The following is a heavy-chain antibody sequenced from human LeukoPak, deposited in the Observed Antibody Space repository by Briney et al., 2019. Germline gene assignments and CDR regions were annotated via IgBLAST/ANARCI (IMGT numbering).Heavy chain of an antibody. CDR3: ARGIMTTVPTFDY. D-gene: IGHD4-17*01. CDR1: GGSISSSSYY. V-gene: IGHV4-39*07. CDR2: IYYSAST. J-gene: IGHJ4*02. Sequence: SETLSLTCTVSGGSISSSSYYWGWIRQPPGKGLEWIGSIYYSASTNYSPSLKSRVTISVDTSKTQFSLRLSSVTAAETAVYYCARGIMTTVPTFDYWGQGTLVTVSS.